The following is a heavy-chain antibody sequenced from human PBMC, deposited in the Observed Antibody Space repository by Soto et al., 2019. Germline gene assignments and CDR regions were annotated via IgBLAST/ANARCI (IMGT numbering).Heavy chain of an antibody. CDR1: GFTFGDYA. CDR3: TRDFLSGSYYDAFDI. J-gene: IGHJ3*02. V-gene: IGHV3-49*04. D-gene: IGHD1-26*01. CDR2: IRSKAYGGTT. Sequence: GGSLRLSCTASGFTFGDYAMSWVRQAPGKGLEWVGFIRSKAYGGTTEYAASVKGRFTISRDDSKSIAYLQMNSLKTEDTAVYYCTRDFLSGSYYDAFDIWGQGTMVTVSS.